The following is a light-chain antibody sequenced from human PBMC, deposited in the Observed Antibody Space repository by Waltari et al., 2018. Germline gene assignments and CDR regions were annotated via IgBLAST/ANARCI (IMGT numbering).Light chain of an antibody. V-gene: IGKV3-20*01. Sequence: LTQSPGTLSLSPGERATLSCRASHNIGTYLVWYQQKPGQPPRLLMYAASRRATGVPDRFSGSGSGTDCSLTISRLEPEDFAVYYCQNHERLPATFGQGTRVEIK. CDR3: QNHERLPAT. CDR1: HNIGTY. CDR2: AAS. J-gene: IGKJ1*01.